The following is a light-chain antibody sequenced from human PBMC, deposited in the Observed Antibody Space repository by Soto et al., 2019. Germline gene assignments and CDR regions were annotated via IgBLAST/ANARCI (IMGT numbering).Light chain of an antibody. CDR2: KAS. CDR1: QTIKNW. Sequence: DIQMTQSPSTLSASVGDRVTITCRASQTIKNWLAWYQQKPGMAPKLLIYKASTLETGVPSRFSGSASGTEFTLTISSLQPDDFATYYCQHYKRYSELTFGGGTKVEMK. V-gene: IGKV1-5*03. J-gene: IGKJ4*01. CDR3: QHYKRYSELT.